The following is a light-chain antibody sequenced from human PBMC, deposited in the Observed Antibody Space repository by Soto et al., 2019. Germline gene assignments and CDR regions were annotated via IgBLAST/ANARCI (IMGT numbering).Light chain of an antibody. V-gene: IGLV2-14*01. CDR2: DVS. Sequence: SALTQPASVSGSSGQAVPISCTGTSSDVGGYNYVSWYQQHPGKAPKLMIYDVSNRPSGVSNRFSGSKSGNTASLTISGLQAEDEADYYCSSYTSSSTPFVFGTG. CDR3: SSYTSSSTPFV. CDR1: SSDVGGYNY. J-gene: IGLJ1*01.